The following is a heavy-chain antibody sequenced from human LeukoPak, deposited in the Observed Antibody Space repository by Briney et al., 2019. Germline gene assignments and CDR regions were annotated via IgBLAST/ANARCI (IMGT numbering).Heavy chain of an antibody. CDR2: IIPIFGTA. CDR3: ARDGYSYGPDPPSYYYYYYMDV. J-gene: IGHJ6*03. V-gene: IGHV1-69*05. CDR1: GGTFSSYA. Sequence: WASVKVSCKASGGTFSSYAISWVRQAPGQGLEWMGGIIPIFGTANYAQKFQGRVTITTDESTSTAYMELSSLRSEDTAVYYCARDGYSYGPDPPSYYYYYYMDVWGKGTTVTVSS. D-gene: IGHD5-18*01.